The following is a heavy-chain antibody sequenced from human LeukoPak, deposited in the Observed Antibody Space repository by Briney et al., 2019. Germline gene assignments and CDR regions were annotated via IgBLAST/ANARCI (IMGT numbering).Heavy chain of an antibody. V-gene: IGHV3-15*01. CDR2: IKSKTDGGTT. Sequence: PGGSLRLSCAASGFTFSSYAMSWVRQAPGKGLEWVGRIKSKTDGGTTDYAAPVKGRFTISRDDSKNTLYLQMNSLKTEDTAVYYCTYSSGWPGGPEGYWGQGTLVTVSS. J-gene: IGHJ4*02. D-gene: IGHD6-19*01. CDR3: TYSSGWPGGPEGY. CDR1: GFTFSSYA.